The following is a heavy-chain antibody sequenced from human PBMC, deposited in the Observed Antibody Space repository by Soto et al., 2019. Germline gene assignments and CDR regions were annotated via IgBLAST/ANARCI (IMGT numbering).Heavy chain of an antibody. CDR3: ARTWIQLWSGEVKRWFDP. Sequence: LSLTCTVSGGSVSSGSYYWSWIRQPPGKGLEWIGYIYYSGSTNYNPSLKSRVTISVDTSKNQFSLKLSSVTAADTAVYYCARTWIQLWSGEVKRWFDPWGQGTLVTVSS. J-gene: IGHJ5*02. D-gene: IGHD5-18*01. V-gene: IGHV4-61*01. CDR1: GGSVSSGSYY. CDR2: IYYSGST.